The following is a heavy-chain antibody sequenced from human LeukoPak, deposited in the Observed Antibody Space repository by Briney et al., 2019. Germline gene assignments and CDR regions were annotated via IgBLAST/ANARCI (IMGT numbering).Heavy chain of an antibody. J-gene: IGHJ4*02. V-gene: IGHV1-2*02. D-gene: IGHD4-17*01. CDR1: GHTFTDYY. CDR2: INPNSCGT. Sequence: ASVTVSYKASGHTFTDYYMYWVRQAPGQGLEGMGLINPNSCGTNYAQQLHRRVTMNRDKSISTAYMELSRLRSDDTAVYYCARFPDYGDDGWGQGTLVTVSS. CDR3: ARFPDYGDDG.